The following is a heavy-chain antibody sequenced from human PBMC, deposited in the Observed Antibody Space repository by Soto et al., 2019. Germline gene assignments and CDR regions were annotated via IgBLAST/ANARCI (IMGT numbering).Heavy chain of an antibody. CDR1: GLSFSNYA. CDR2: ISGSGGTT. V-gene: IGHV3-23*01. CDR3: ALRYCSRTTCPPLNSYFYMDV. Sequence: GGSLRLSCAASGLSFSNYAMTWVRQAPGKGLEWVSGISGSGGTTFYAGSVKGRFAISRDNSKNTLYLQMNSLRAEDTALYYCALRYCSRTTCPPLNSYFYMDVWGNGTTVTVSS. D-gene: IGHD2-2*01. J-gene: IGHJ6*03.